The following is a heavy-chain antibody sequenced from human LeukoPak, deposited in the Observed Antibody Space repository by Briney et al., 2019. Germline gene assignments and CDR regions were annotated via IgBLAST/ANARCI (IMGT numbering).Heavy chain of an antibody. V-gene: IGHV1-24*01. CDR3: ATGIFGVVKCFDY. J-gene: IGHJ4*02. CDR2: FDPEDGET. Sequence: ASVKVSCKVSGYTLTEFSMHWGRQAPGKGLEWMGGFDPEDGETIYTQKFQGRVTMTEDTSTDTAYMELSSLSSEDTAVYYCATGIFGVVKCFDYWGQGTLVTVSS. CDR1: GYTLTEFS. D-gene: IGHD3-3*01.